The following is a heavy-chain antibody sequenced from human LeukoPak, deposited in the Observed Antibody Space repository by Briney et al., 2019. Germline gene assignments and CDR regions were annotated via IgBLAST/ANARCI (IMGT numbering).Heavy chain of an antibody. Sequence: PSQTLSLTRIVSGGALSSGDDSCGWIRQPPGEGLEWIGSIFYSGITSYNPSLESRVTISVDTSKSQFTLRLSSLIATDTGVYYCTRRGYGHNSAALDVWGQGTMVTVSS. CDR1: GGALSSGDDS. J-gene: IGHJ3*01. CDR3: TRRGYGHNSAALDV. D-gene: IGHD4-23*01. V-gene: IGHV4-39*01. CDR2: IFYSGIT.